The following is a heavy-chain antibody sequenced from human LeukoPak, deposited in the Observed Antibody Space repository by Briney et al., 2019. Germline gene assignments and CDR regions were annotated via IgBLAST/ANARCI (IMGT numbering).Heavy chain of an antibody. Sequence: SETLSLTCTVSGGSISSYYLSWIRQPPGKGLEWIGYIYYSGSTNYNPSLKSRVTISVDTSKNQFSLKLSSVTAADTAVYYCARYSSSPDHYGMDVWGQGTTVTVSS. CDR3: ARYSSSPDHYGMDV. V-gene: IGHV4-59*12. CDR1: GGSISSYY. D-gene: IGHD6-13*01. J-gene: IGHJ6*02. CDR2: IYYSGST.